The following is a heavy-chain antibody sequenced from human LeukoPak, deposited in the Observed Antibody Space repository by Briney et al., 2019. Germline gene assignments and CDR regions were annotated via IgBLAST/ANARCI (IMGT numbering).Heavy chain of an antibody. V-gene: IGHV3-30*04. Sequence: PGGSLRLSCAASGFTFSSYAMHWVRQAPGKGLEWVAVISYDGSNKYYADSVKGRFTISRDNSKNTLYLQMNSLRAEDTAVYYCARDGPRVVRYFDWPPLFVFDYGGQGTLVTVSS. J-gene: IGHJ4*02. CDR3: ARDGPRVVRYFDWPPLFVFDY. CDR1: GFTFSSYA. CDR2: ISYDGSNK. D-gene: IGHD3-9*01.